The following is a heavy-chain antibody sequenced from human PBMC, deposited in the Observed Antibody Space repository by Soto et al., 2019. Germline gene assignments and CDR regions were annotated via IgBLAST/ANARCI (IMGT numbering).Heavy chain of an antibody. CDR2: ISSSSSYI. Sequence: GGSLRLSCAASGFTFSSYSMNWVRQAPGKGLEWVSSISSSSSYIYYADSVKGRITISRDNAKNSLYLQMNSLRAEDTAVYYCARIGSGGDDAFDIWGQGTMVTVSS. J-gene: IGHJ3*02. D-gene: IGHD6-19*01. CDR1: GFTFSSYS. V-gene: IGHV3-21*01. CDR3: ARIGSGGDDAFDI.